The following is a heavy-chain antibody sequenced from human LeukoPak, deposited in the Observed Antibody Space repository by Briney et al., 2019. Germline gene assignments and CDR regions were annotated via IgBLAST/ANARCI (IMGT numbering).Heavy chain of an antibody. V-gene: IGHV4-61*02. J-gene: IGHJ4*02. CDR2: ISSSGST. D-gene: IGHD3-16*01. CDR1: GDSISSGDYY. Sequence: SETLSLTCTVSGDSISSGDYYWSWIRQPAGKGLEWIGRISSSGSTNYNPSLKSRVTISVDTSKNQFSLKLSSVTAADTAVYYCARVTFTPSTGEHFDYWGQGTLVIVSS. CDR3: ARVTFTPSTGEHFDY.